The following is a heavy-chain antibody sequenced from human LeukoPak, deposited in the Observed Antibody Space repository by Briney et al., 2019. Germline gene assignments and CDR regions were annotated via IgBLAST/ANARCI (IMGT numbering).Heavy chain of an antibody. V-gene: IGHV5-51*01. D-gene: IGHD3-22*01. CDR2: IYPGDSDT. Sequence: PGESLKISCKGSGYSFTSYWIGWVRQMPGKGQEWMGIIYPGDSDTRYSPSFQGQVTISADKPISTAYLQWSSLKASDTAMHYCARHVKYYDSSGYYLNEYYFDYWGQGTLVTVSS. J-gene: IGHJ4*02. CDR1: GYSFTSYW. CDR3: ARHVKYYDSSGYYLNEYYFDY.